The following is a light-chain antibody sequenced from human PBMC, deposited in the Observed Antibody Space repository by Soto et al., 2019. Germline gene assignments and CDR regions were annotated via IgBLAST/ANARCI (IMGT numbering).Light chain of an antibody. J-gene: IGKJ5*01. V-gene: IGKV4-1*01. CDR2: WAS. Sequence: DIVMTQSPDSLAVSLGERATINCKSSQSVLHSSNNKNFLTWYQQKPGQPPKLLIYWASTRESGVPDRFSGSGSGTDFTLTISSLQAEDVAVYYCHQTYPSPPTFGQGTRLDIK. CDR1: QSVLHSSNNKNF. CDR3: HQTYPSPPT.